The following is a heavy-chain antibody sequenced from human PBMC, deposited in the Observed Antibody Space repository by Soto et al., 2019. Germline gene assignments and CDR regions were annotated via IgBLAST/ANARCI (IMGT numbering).Heavy chain of an antibody. J-gene: IGHJ4*02. V-gene: IGHV1-18*01. CDR1: GYTFTNYG. CDR2: ISTYNGNT. CDR3: ARDNYGDYSV. Sequence: ASVKVSCKASGYTFTNYGVSWVRQAPGQGLEWMGWISTYNGNTNFAQKLQGRVTMTTDTSTSTAYMELRSLRSDDTAIYYCARDNYGDYSVWGQGTPVTVSS. D-gene: IGHD4-17*01.